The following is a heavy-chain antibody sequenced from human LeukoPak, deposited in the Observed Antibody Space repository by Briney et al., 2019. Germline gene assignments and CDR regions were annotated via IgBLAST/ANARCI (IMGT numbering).Heavy chain of an antibody. CDR3: ARRSIAARLFDY. V-gene: IGHV4-34*01. J-gene: IGHJ4*02. D-gene: IGHD6-6*01. CDR1: GGSFSGYY. CDR2: INHSGST. Sequence: SETLSLTCAVSGGSFSGYYWSWSRQPPGKGLEWIGEINHSGSTNYNPSLKSRVTISVDTSKNQFSLKLSSVTAADTAVHYCARRSIAARLFDYWGQGTLVTVSS.